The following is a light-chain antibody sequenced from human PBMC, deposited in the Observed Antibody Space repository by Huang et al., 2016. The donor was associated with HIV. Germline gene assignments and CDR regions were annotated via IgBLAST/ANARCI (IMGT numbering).Light chain of an antibody. V-gene: IGKV4-1*01. CDR1: QSVLYSSNNKNY. J-gene: IGKJ2*01. CDR2: WAS. Sequence: DIVMTQSPDSLAVSLGERATINCKSSQSVLYSSNNKNYLAWYQQKPGQPPKLLIYWASARESGVPDRCRGSGSGTDFTLTISSLQAEDVAIYYCQQYYSTLYTFGQGTKLEIK. CDR3: QQYYSTLYT.